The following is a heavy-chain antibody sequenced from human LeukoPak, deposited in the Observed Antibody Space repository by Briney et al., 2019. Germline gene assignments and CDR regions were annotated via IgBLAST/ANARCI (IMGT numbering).Heavy chain of an antibody. CDR3: ASSPPIAARPGDAAFDI. Sequence: PSETLSLTCTVSGDSISSGSYYWSWIRQPAAKGLEWIGRIYNRGSTNYNPSLKSRVTISVDTSKTQFSLKLSSVTAADTAVYYCASSPPIAARPGDAAFDIWGQGTMVAVSS. J-gene: IGHJ3*02. V-gene: IGHV4-61*02. CDR2: IYNRGST. D-gene: IGHD6-6*01. CDR1: GDSISSGSYY.